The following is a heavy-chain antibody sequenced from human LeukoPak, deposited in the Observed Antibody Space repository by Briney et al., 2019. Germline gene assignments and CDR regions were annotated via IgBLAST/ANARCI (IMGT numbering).Heavy chain of an antibody. CDR2: ISYDGSNK. J-gene: IGHJ4*02. CDR1: GFTFSSYG. V-gene: IGHV3-30*18. CDR3: AKDSDSGSYDPHFDY. D-gene: IGHD1-26*01. Sequence: GGSLRLSCAASGFTFSSYGMHWVRQAPGKGLEWVAVISYDGSNKYYADSVKGRFTISRDNSKNTLYLQTNSLRAEDTAVYYCAKDSDSGSYDPHFDYWGQGTLVTVSS.